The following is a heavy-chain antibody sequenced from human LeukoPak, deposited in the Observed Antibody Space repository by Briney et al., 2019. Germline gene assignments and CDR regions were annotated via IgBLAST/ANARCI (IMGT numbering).Heavy chain of an antibody. D-gene: IGHD5-24*01. Sequence: PGGSLRLSCAASGFTFSSYDMNWVRQPPWKGLEWIGSIYYSGSTYYNPSLKSRVTISVDTSKNQFSLKLSSVTAADTAVYYCARYMADAFDIWGQGTMVTVSS. V-gene: IGHV4-39*07. CDR2: IYYSGST. CDR3: ARYMADAFDI. CDR1: GFTFSSYD. J-gene: IGHJ3*02.